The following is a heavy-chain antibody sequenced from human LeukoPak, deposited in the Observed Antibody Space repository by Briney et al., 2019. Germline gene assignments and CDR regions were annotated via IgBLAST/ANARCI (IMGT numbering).Heavy chain of an antibody. Sequence: GGSLRLSCAASGFSFDDYAMYWFRQAPGKGLEWVSGISWNSGSIGYADSVKGRFTISRDNAKNSLYLQMNSLRAEDTALYYCAKQTGAVFYYYYGMDVWGQGTTVTVSS. D-gene: IGHD7-27*01. CDR3: AKQTGAVFYYYYGMDV. V-gene: IGHV3-9*01. CDR2: ISWNSGSI. CDR1: GFSFDDYA. J-gene: IGHJ6*02.